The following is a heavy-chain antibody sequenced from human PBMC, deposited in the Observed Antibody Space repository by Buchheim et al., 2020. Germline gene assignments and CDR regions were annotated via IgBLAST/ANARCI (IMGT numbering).Heavy chain of an antibody. CDR1: GFTFSSYG. CDR3: AKDAYYYGSGSYYNGNYYYGMDV. D-gene: IGHD3-10*01. Sequence: QVQLVESGGGVVQPGRSLRLSCAASGFTFSSYGMHWVRQAPGKGLEWVAVISYDGSNKYYADSVKGRFTISRENSKNTLYLQMNSLRAEDTAVYYCAKDAYYYGSGSYYNGNYYYGMDVWGQGTT. CDR2: ISYDGSNK. V-gene: IGHV3-30*18. J-gene: IGHJ6*02.